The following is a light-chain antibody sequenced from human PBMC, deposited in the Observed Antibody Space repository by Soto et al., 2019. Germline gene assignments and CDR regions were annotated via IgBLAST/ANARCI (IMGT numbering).Light chain of an antibody. CDR3: SAWDDSLSAYV. CDR1: SSNIGRDF. CDR2: QNY. Sequence: QLVLTQPSSASGTPGQRVTISCSGSSSNIGRDFVYWYQQLQGTAPKLLIYQNYQRPSGVPDRFSGSKSGTAGSLAISDLRSEDESDSYCSAWDDSLSAYVFGAGTKLTVL. V-gene: IGLV1-47*01. J-gene: IGLJ1*01.